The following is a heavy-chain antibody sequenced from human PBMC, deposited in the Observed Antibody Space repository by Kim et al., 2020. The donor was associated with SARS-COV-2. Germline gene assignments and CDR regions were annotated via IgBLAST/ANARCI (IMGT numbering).Heavy chain of an antibody. CDR2: ISYDGSNK. J-gene: IGHJ4*02. Sequence: GGSLRLSCAASGFTFSSYAMHWVRQAPGKGLEWVAVISYDGSNKYYADSVKGRFTISRDNSKNTLYLQMNSLRAEDTAVYYCARIPRGHSGWGFDYWGQGTLVTVSS. V-gene: IGHV3-30*04. CDR1: GFTFSSYA. D-gene: IGHD6-19*01. CDR3: ARIPRGHSGWGFDY.